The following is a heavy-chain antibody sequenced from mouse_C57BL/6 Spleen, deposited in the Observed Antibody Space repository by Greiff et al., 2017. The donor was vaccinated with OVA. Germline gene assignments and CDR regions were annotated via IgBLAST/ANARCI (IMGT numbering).Heavy chain of an antibody. D-gene: IGHD2-2*01. CDR2: IYPGSGST. Sequence: QVQLQQPGAELVKPGASVKMSCKASGYTFTSYWITWVKQRPGQGLEWLGDIYPGSGSTNYNEKFKSKATLTVDTSSSTAYMQLSSLTSEDSAVYYCVKGYYWYFDVWGTGTTVTVSS. CDR1: GYTFTSYW. V-gene: IGHV1-55*01. J-gene: IGHJ1*03. CDR3: VKGYYWYFDV.